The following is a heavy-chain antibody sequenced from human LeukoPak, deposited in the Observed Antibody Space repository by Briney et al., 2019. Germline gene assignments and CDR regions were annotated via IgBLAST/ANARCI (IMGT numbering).Heavy chain of an antibody. CDR1: GGSFSGYY. J-gene: IGHJ4*02. CDR2: INHSGST. CDR3: ARNKRPLRLGELSLNY. Sequence: SSETLSLTCAVYGGSFSGYYWSWIRQPPGKGLEWIGEINHSGSTNYNPSLKSRVTISVDTSKNQFSLKLSSVTAADTAVYYCARNKRPLRLGELSLNYWGQGTLVTVSS. V-gene: IGHV4-34*01. D-gene: IGHD3-16*02.